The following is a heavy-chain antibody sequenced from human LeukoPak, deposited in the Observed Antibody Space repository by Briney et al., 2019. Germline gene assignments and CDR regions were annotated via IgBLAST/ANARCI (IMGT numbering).Heavy chain of an antibody. D-gene: IGHD4-23*01. J-gene: IGHJ3*02. CDR1: GYTFTSYA. CDR2: INAGNGNT. Sequence: ASVKVSCKASGYTFTSYAMHWVRQAPGQRLEWMEWINAGNGNTKYSQKFQGRVTITRDTSASTAYMELSSLRSEDTAVYYCATVGFSTVVTPDAFDIWGQGTMVTVSS. V-gene: IGHV1-3*01. CDR3: ATVGFSTVVTPDAFDI.